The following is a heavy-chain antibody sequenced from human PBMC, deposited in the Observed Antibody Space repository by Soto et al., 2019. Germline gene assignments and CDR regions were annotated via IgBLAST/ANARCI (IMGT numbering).Heavy chain of an antibody. CDR2: ISASDGNT. Sequence: EVQLLESGGGVVQTGGSLRLSCAASGFTFSNYDMRWVRQTPGKGLEWVSAISASDGNTKYADSVRGRFTISRDNSKDTLYLQMNSLRAEDTAVYYCAKRVDTGAYGMDVWGQGTTVTVSS. CDR3: AKRVDTGAYGMDV. V-gene: IGHV3-23*01. J-gene: IGHJ6*02. D-gene: IGHD5-18*01. CDR1: GFTFSNYD.